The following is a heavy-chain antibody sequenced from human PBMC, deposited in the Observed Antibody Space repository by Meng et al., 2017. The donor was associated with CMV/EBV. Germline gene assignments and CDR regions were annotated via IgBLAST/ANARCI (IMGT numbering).Heavy chain of an antibody. J-gene: IGHJ6*02. CDR2: IIPIFGTA. V-gene: IGHV1-69*05. CDR3: ARGARSGYYYGSGTLLYYYYGMDV. CDR1: GGTFSSYA. Sequence: SVKVSCKASGGTFSSYAISGVRQAPGQGLEWMGGIIPIFGTANYAQKFQGRVTITTDESTSTAYMELSSLRSEDTAVYYCARGARSGYYYGSGTLLYYYYGMDVWGQGTTVTVSS. D-gene: IGHD3-10*01.